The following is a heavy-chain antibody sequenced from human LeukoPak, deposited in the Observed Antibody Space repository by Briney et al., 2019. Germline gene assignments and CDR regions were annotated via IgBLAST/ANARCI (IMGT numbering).Heavy chain of an antibody. CDR1: GGSFSGYY. CDR2: INHSGST. Sequence: NSSETLSLTCAVYGGSFSGYYWSWIRQPPGKGLEWIGEINHSGSTNYNPSLKSRVTISVDTSKNQFSLKLSSVTAADTAVYYCARMLGWKYRSAFDIWDQGTMVTVSS. J-gene: IGHJ3*02. CDR3: ARMLGWKYRSAFDI. D-gene: IGHD7-27*01. V-gene: IGHV4-34*01.